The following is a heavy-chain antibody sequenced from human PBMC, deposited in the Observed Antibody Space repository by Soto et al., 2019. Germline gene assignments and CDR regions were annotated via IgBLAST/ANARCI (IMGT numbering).Heavy chain of an antibody. D-gene: IGHD3-10*01. J-gene: IGHJ4*02. CDR2: ISNSGVST. CDR3: AKDPEGVSFYFDS. Sequence: GGSLRLSCAASGFTFGSFAMIWVRQAPGKGLEWVSTISNSGVSTYYADSVKGRFTISRDNFKKTLYLQMDSLRTEDTAIYFCAKDPEGVSFYFDSWAQGNLVTVSS. CDR1: GFTFGSFA. V-gene: IGHV3-23*01.